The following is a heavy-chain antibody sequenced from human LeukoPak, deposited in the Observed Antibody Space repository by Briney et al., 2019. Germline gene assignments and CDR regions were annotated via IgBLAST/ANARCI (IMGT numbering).Heavy chain of an antibody. CDR1: GYTFTSYG. CDR2: ISAYNGNT. V-gene: IGHV1-18*01. CDR3: ARGPGSDCSSTSCYAVLWFGSAEDGMDV. Sequence: ASVKVSCKASGYTFTSYGISWVRQAPGQGLEWMGWISAYNGNTNYAQKPQGRVTMTTDTSTSTAYMELRSLRSDDTAVYYCARGPGSDCSSTSCYAVLWFGSAEDGMDVWGQGTTVTVSS. D-gene: IGHD2-2*01. J-gene: IGHJ6*02.